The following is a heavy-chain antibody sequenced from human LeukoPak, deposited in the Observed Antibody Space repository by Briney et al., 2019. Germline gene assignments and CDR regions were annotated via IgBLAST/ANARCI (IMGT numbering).Heavy chain of an antibody. CDR2: INPSGGST. J-gene: IGHJ4*02. Sequence: ASVKVSCKASGYTFTSYYMHWVRQAPGQGLEWMGIINPSGGSTSYAQKFQGRVTMTRDTSTSTVYMELSSLRSEDTAVYYCARAFQVWSYSSSSDYWGQGTLVTVSS. V-gene: IGHV1-46*01. CDR1: GYTFTSYY. D-gene: IGHD6-6*01. CDR3: ARAFQVWSYSSSSDY.